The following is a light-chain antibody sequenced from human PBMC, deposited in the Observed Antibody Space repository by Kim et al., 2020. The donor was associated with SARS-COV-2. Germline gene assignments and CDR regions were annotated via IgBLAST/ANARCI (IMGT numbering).Light chain of an antibody. Sequence: DIQMTQSPSSLSASIGDRVTITCRASHSINTWLRWYQQKPGKAPKLLISEASNLETGVPSRFSGSGSGTDFTFTISSLQPEDIATYYCQQYADYMLTFGQGTKVDIK. J-gene: IGKJ1*01. CDR2: EAS. CDR3: QQYADYMLT. V-gene: IGKV1-33*01. CDR1: HSINTW.